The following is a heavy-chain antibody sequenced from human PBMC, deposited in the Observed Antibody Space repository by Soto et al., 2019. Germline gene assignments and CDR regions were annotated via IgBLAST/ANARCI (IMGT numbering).Heavy chain of an antibody. V-gene: IGHV1-69*13. J-gene: IGHJ5*02. CDR1: GGTFSSYA. CDR3: ARDLGPHWFDP. CDR2: NIPIFGTA. Sequence: ASVKVSCKASGGTFSSYAISWVRQAPGQGLEWMGGNIPIFGTANYAQKFQGTVTITADESTSTAYMELSSLRSEDTAVYYCARDLGPHWFDPWGQGTLVTVSS.